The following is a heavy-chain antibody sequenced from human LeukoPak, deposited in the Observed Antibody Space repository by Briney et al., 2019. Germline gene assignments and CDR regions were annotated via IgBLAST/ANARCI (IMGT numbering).Heavy chain of an antibody. V-gene: IGHV3-7*03. D-gene: IGHD4-17*01. CDR2: INHNGNVN. CDR1: GFTFSSYW. Sequence: GGSLRLSCAASGFTFSSYWMNWARQAPGKGLEWVASINHNGNVNYYVDSVKGRFTISRDNSKNTLYLQMNSLRAEDTAVYYCARERDYGDYGLDYWGQGTLVTVSS. J-gene: IGHJ4*02. CDR3: ARERDYGDYGLDY.